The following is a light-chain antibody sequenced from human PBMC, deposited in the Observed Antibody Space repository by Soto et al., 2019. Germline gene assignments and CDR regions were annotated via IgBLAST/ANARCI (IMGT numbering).Light chain of an antibody. J-gene: IGKJ2*01. V-gene: IGKV3-15*01. CDR2: GAS. CDR3: QQYNDWPPKQYT. CDR1: QSVSSK. Sequence: EIVMTQSPATLSVSPGERATLSCRASQSVSSKLAWYQQKPGQAPRLLIYGASTRATGIPARFSGSGSGTEFTLTIRSLQSEDFAVYSCQQYNDWPPKQYTFGQGTKLEIK.